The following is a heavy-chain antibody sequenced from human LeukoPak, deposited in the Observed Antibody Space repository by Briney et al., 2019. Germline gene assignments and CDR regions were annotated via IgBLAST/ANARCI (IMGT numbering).Heavy chain of an antibody. D-gene: IGHD3-10*01. V-gene: IGHV1-69*05. J-gene: IGHJ4*02. Sequence: SVKVSCKASGGTFSSYAISWVRQALGQGLEWMGRIIPIFGTANYAQKFQGRVTITTDESTSTAYMELSSLRSEDTAVYYCARDIIDLPVTMVRGELIGFDYWGQGTLVTVSS. CDR1: GGTFSSYA. CDR2: IIPIFGTA. CDR3: ARDIIDLPVTMVRGELIGFDY.